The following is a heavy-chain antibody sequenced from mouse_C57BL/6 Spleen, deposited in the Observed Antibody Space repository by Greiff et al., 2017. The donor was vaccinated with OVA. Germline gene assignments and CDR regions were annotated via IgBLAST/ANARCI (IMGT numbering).Heavy chain of an antibody. CDR3: ARHWDEAFFAY. D-gene: IGHD4-1*01. CDR1: GYAFTNYL. CDR2: INPGSGGT. Sequence: QVHVKQSGAELVRPGTSVKVSCKASGYAFTNYLIEWVKQRPGQGLEWIGVINPGSGGTNYNEKFKGKATLTADKSSSTAYMQLSSLTSEDSAVYFCARHWDEAFFAYWGQGTLVTVSA. V-gene: IGHV1-54*01. J-gene: IGHJ3*01.